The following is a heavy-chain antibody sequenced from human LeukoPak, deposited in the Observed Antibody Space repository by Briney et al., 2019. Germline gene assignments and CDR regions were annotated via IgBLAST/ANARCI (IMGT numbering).Heavy chain of an antibody. V-gene: IGHV4-34*01. CDR3: ARASLEPNWFDP. J-gene: IGHJ5*02. CDR1: GGSFSGYY. D-gene: IGHD3-16*02. Sequence: SETLSLTCAVYGGSFSGYYWSWIRQPPGKGLEWIGEINHSGSTNYNPSLKSRVTISVDTSKNQFSLKLSSVTAADTAVYYCARASLEPNWFDPWGQGTLVTVSS. CDR2: INHSGST.